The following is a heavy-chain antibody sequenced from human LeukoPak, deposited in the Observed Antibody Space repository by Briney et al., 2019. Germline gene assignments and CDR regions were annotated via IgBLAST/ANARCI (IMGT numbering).Heavy chain of an antibody. CDR2: IKQDGSEK. V-gene: IGHV3-7*03. CDR1: GFTFSSYA. Sequence: GGSLRLSCAASGFTFSSYAMSWVRQAPGKGLEWVANIKQDGSEKYYVDSVKGRFTISRDNAKNSLYLQMNSLRAEDTAVYYCAKGQYSGYASPSDYWGQGTLVTVSS. CDR3: AKGQYSGYASPSDY. J-gene: IGHJ4*02. D-gene: IGHD5-12*01.